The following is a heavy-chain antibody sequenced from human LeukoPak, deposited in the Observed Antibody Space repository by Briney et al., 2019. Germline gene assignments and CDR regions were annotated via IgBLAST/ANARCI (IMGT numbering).Heavy chain of an antibody. CDR3: ASKPRDIVVVPAAMMDYYYGMDV. D-gene: IGHD2-2*01. J-gene: IGHJ6*04. Sequence: SETLSPTCTVSGGSVSSGSYYWSWIRQPPGKGLEWIGYIYYSGSTNYNPSLKSRVTISVDTSKNQFSLKLSSVTAADTAVYYCASKPRDIVVVPAAMMDYYYGMDVWGKGTTVTVSS. V-gene: IGHV4-61*01. CDR2: IYYSGST. CDR1: GGSVSSGSYY.